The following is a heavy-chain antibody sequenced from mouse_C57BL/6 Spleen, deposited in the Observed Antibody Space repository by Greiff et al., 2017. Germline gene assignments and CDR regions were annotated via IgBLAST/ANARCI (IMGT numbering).Heavy chain of an antibody. J-gene: IGHJ4*01. CDR2: ISNGGGST. D-gene: IGHD2-2*01. CDR1: GFTFSDYY. V-gene: IGHV5-12*01. CDR3: ARPIYYGYEEGAGYYYAMDD. Sequence: EVKLMESGGGLVQPGGSLKLSCAASGFTFSDYYMYWVRQTPEKRLEWVAYISNGGGSTYYPATVKGRFTISRDNAKNTLYLQMSRLKSEDTAMYYCARPIYYGYEEGAGYYYAMDDWGQGTSVTVSS.